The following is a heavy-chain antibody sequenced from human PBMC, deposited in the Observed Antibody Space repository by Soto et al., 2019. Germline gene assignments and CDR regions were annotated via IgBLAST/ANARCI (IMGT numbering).Heavy chain of an antibody. J-gene: IGHJ6*03. CDR2: ISGSGGST. Sequence: GGSLRLSCAASGFTFSSYAMSWVRQAPGKGLEWVSAISGSGGSTYYADSVKGRFTISRDNSKNTLYLQMNSLRAEDTAVYYCAKHTAQFYYYYYMDVWGKGTTVTVSS. V-gene: IGHV3-23*01. D-gene: IGHD5-18*01. CDR3: AKHTAQFYYYYYMDV. CDR1: GFTFSSYA.